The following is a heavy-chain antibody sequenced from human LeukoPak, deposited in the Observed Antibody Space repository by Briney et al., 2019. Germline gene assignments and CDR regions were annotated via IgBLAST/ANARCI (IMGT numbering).Heavy chain of an antibody. CDR1: GFTFSDYA. J-gene: IGHJ4*02. D-gene: IGHD2-2*01. CDR3: AKHCSSTSCIDY. V-gene: IGHV3-23*01. CDR2: ISNSGTNI. Sequence: GGSLRLSCAASGFTFSDYAMNWVRQAPGKGLEWLSSISNSGTNIYYADSVKGRFTISRDNSKKTLYLQMKSLRVEDTAVYYCAKHCSSTSCIDYWGQGTLVTVSS.